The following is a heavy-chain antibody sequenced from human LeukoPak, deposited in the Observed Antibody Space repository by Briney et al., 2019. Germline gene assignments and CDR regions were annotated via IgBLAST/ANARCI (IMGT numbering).Heavy chain of an antibody. D-gene: IGHD3-9*01. J-gene: IGHJ4*02. CDR3: ARDNDILTGSLDY. V-gene: IGHV4-34*01. CDR2: INHSGST. Sequence: SETLSLTCAVYGGSFSGYYWSWIRQLPGKGLEWIGEINHSGSTNYNPSLKSRVTISVDTSKNQFSLKLSSVTAADTAVYYCARDNDILTGSLDYWGQGTLVTVSS. CDR1: GGSFSGYY.